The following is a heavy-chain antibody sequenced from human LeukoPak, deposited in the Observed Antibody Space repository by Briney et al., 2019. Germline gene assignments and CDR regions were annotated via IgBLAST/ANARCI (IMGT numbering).Heavy chain of an antibody. D-gene: IGHD3-10*01. CDR1: GYTFTGYY. Sequence: ASVKVSCKASGYTFTGYYMHWVRQAPGQGLEWMGWINPNSGGTNYAQKFQGRVTMTRDTSISTAYMELSRLRSDDTAVYYCARALVFLWFGEFDFDYWGQGTLVTVSS. CDR3: ARALVFLWFGEFDFDY. J-gene: IGHJ4*02. V-gene: IGHV1-2*02. CDR2: INPNSGGT.